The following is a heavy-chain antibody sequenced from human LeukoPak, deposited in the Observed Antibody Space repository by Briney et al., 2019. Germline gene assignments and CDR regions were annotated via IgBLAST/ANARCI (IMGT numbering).Heavy chain of an antibody. D-gene: IGHD3-22*01. V-gene: IGHV3-21*01. Sequence: GGSLRLSCAASGFTFSSYSMNWVRQAPGKGLEWVSSISSSSSYIYYAGSVKGRFTISRDNAKNSLYLQMNSLRAEDTAVYYCARVEGYYDSSGYYSCFDYWGQGTLVTVSS. CDR2: ISSSSSYI. J-gene: IGHJ4*02. CDR1: GFTFSSYS. CDR3: ARVEGYYDSSGYYSCFDY.